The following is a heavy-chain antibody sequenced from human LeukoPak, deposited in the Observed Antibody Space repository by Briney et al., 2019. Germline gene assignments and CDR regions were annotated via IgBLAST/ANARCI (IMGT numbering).Heavy chain of an antibody. D-gene: IGHD5-18*01. J-gene: IGHJ4*02. CDR1: GFTFSSYA. CDR2: ISGSGGST. Sequence: GGSLRLSCAASGFTFSSYAMSWVRQAPGKGLEWVSAISGSGGSTYYADSAKGRFTISRDNSKNTLYLQMNSLRAEDTAVYYCAKDSRGYSYGNFDYWGQGTLVTVSS. V-gene: IGHV3-23*01. CDR3: AKDSRGYSYGNFDY.